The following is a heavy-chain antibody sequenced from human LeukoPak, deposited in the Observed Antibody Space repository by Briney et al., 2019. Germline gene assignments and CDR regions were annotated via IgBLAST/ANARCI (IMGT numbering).Heavy chain of an antibody. J-gene: IGHJ5*02. D-gene: IGHD2-8*01. CDR1: GGSISSYY. CDR2: IYYSGST. V-gene: IGHV4-59*01. Sequence: SETLSLTCTVSGGSISSYYWSWIRQPPGKGLEWIGYIYYSGSTNYNPSLKSRVTISVDTSKNQFSLKLSSVTAADTAVYYCARAYCTNGVCYRMGSNWFDPWGQGTLVTVSS. CDR3: ARAYCTNGVCYRMGSNWFDP.